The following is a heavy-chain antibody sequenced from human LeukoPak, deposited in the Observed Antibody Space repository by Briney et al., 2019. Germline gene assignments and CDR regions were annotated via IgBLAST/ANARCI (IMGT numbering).Heavy chain of an antibody. CDR3: ARSQFSGSYQGRWFDP. CDR1: GGSISSNSHF. Sequence: PSETLSLTCSVSGGSISSNSHFWGWIRQPPGKGLEWIGSFYYIGSTYYNPSLKSRVNISVDTSKNQFSLKLSSVTAADTAVYYCARSQFSGSYQGRWFDPWGQGTLVTVSS. D-gene: IGHD3-10*01. V-gene: IGHV4-39*01. CDR2: FYYIGST. J-gene: IGHJ5*02.